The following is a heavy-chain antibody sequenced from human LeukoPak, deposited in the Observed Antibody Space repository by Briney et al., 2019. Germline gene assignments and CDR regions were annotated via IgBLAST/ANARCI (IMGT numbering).Heavy chain of an antibody. CDR3: AGGPPPHYYGSAYMDV. CDR1: GGSISSYH. D-gene: IGHD3-10*01. Sequence: SETLSLTCTVSGGSISSYHWSWIRQPPGKGLEWIGYIYYSGSTNYNPSLKSRVTISVDTSKNQFSLKLSPVTAADTAVYYCAGGPPPHYYGSAYMDVWGKGTTVTVSS. CDR2: IYYSGST. V-gene: IGHV4-59*01. J-gene: IGHJ6*03.